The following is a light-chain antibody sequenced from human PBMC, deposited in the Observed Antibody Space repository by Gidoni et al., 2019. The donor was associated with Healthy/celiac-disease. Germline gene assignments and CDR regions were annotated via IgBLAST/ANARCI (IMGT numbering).Light chain of an antibody. V-gene: IGLV3-25*03. CDR2: KDS. CDR3: QSADSSGTYVV. J-gene: IGLJ2*01. Sequence: SSQLTQPPSVSLSPGQTARITFSGDALPKQYAYWYQQKPGQAPVLVIYKDSERPSGITERFSGSSSGKTVTLTISGVQAEDEADYYCQSADSSGTYVVFGGGTKLTVL. CDR1: ALPKQY.